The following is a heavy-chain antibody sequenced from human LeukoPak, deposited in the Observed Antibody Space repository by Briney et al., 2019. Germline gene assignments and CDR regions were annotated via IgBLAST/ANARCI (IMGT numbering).Heavy chain of an antibody. D-gene: IGHD2-8*02. CDR3: ATGRGLDAFDI. V-gene: IGHV3-53*01. Sequence: GGALRLSCASSGFTVSCNYMSWVRPAPGKGREWVAVIYRGGSTYYADSVKGRCSISRDNTKNMLYLQMNSLRAEDTAVYYCATGRGLDAFDIWGQGTMVTVSS. J-gene: IGHJ3*02. CDR2: IYRGGST. CDR1: GFTVSCNY.